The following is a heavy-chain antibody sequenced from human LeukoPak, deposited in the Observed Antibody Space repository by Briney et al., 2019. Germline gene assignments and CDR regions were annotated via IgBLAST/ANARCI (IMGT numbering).Heavy chain of an antibody. J-gene: IGHJ4*02. V-gene: IGHV3-48*02. Sequence: GGSLRLSCAASGFTFSQFGMHWVRQAPGQGLEWISLISSGDGATNYADSVKGRFTISRDNVKKSVFLQVNSLRDEDTAVYYCARDFHWSFDHWGQGTLVTVSS. CDR2: ISSGDGAT. D-gene: IGHD3-9*01. CDR3: ARDFHWSFDH. CDR1: GFTFSQFG.